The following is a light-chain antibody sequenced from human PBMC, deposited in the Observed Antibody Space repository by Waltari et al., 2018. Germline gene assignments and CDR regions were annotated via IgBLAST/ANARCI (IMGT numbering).Light chain of an antibody. V-gene: IGLV2-14*01. J-gene: IGLJ2*01. CDR3: SSYTNTFVV. CDR1: SSDMGAYNY. Sequence: QSALTQPASVSGSPGQSITISCTGSSSDMGAYNYVAWYQHFPDAAPKLLLYEVRNRPSGVSSRFSGSKSGNTASLTISGIQAEDEAHYYCSSYTNTFVVFGGGTKLTVL. CDR2: EVR.